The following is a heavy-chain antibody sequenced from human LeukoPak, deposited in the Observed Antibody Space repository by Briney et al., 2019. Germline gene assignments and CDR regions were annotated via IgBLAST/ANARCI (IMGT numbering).Heavy chain of an antibody. V-gene: IGHV3-23*01. CDR2: ISGGGGTT. D-gene: IGHD6-19*01. J-gene: IGHJ4*02. CDR3: ARDPSGTRYYFDY. CDR1: GFTFSSYA. Sequence: GGSLRLSCAAAGFTFSSYAMSWVRQAPGKGLEWVSGISGGGGTTYYADSVKGRYTISRDNSNNTLYLQMHSLRPDDTAVYYCARDPSGTRYYFDYWGQGTLVTVSS.